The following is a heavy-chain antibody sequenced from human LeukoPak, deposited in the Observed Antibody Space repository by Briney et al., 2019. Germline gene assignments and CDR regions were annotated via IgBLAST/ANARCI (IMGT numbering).Heavy chain of an antibody. Sequence: PSETLSLTCAVYGGSFSGYYWSWIRQPPGKGLEWIGEINHSGSTNYNSSLKSRVTISVDTSKNRFSLKLSSVTAADTAVYYCASPPYSSSWTAPRYFDYWGQGTLVTVSS. CDR3: ASPPYSSSWTAPRYFDY. D-gene: IGHD6-13*01. V-gene: IGHV4-34*01. J-gene: IGHJ4*02. CDR2: INHSGST. CDR1: GGSFSGYY.